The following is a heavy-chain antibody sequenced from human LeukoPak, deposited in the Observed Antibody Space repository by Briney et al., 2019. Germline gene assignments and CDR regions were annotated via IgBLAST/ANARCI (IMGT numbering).Heavy chain of an antibody. CDR2: INNDGSYS. J-gene: IGHJ4*02. CDR3: AIYNWNTAFDY. D-gene: IGHD1/OR15-1a*01. V-gene: IGHV3-74*01. Sequence: GRSLRLSCAASGFTFSSYGMHWVRQAPGKGLEWVSRINNDGSYSGYADSVKGRFTISRDNAKNTLYLQMNSLRAEDTAVYYCAIYNWNTAFDYWGQGTLVTVSS. CDR1: GFTFSSYG.